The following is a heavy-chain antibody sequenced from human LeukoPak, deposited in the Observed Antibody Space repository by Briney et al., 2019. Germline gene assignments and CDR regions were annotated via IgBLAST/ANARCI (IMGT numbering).Heavy chain of an antibody. CDR3: ARGGGYTSGWYLEAFDI. Sequence: GGSLRLSCAASGFTFSDYYMSWIRQAPGKGLEWVPYISNSGNTIYYPDSVKGRFTISRDNAKNSLYLQMSSLRAEDTAVYYCARGGGYTSGWYLEAFDIWGQGTMVTVSS. D-gene: IGHD6-13*01. CDR2: ISNSGNTI. J-gene: IGHJ3*02. V-gene: IGHV3-11*04. CDR1: GFTFSDYY.